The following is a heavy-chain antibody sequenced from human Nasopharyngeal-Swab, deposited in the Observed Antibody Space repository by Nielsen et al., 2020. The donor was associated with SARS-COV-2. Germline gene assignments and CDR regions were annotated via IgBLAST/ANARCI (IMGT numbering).Heavy chain of an antibody. J-gene: IGHJ4*02. CDR3: ARANTLRITIFRVVSYFDY. D-gene: IGHD3-3*01. Sequence: WIRQPPGKGLEWIGEINHSGSTNYNPSLKSRVTISVDTSKNQFSLKLSSVTAADTAVYYCARANTLRITIFRVVSYFDYWGQGTRVTVSS. CDR2: INHSGST. V-gene: IGHV4-34*01.